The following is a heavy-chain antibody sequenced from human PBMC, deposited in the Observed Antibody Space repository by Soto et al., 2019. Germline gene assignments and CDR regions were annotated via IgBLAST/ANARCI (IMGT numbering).Heavy chain of an antibody. CDR1: GFTVSSNY. D-gene: IGHD6-6*01. V-gene: IGHV3-53*01. CDR3: ARVVPMSGVHLTAARPHYYYGMDV. Sequence: GGSLRLSCAASGFTVSSNYMSWVRQAPGKGLEWVSVIYSGGSTYHADSVKGRFTISRDNSKNTLYLQMNSLRAEDTAVYYCARVVPMSGVHLTAARPHYYYGMDVWGQGTKVTVS. J-gene: IGHJ6*02. CDR2: IYSGGST.